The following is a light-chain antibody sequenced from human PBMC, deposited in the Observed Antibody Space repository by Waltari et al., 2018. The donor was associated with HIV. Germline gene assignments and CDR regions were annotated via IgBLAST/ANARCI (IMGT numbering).Light chain of an antibody. CDR1: SRDFGSYDL. J-gene: IGLJ1*01. CDR2: EVS. V-gene: IGLV2-23*02. Sequence: QSALTQPASVSESPGQSITISCTGTSRDFGSYDLVSWYQKHTDKATKLMMYEVSKRLPGVSNCFNGSTSGNTASLTISGLQAEDEDDYYCCSYAGSRTYVFGGWTKVTGL. CDR3: CSYAGSRTYV.